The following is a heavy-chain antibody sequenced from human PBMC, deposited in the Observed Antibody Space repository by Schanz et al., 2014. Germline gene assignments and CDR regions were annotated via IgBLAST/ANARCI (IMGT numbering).Heavy chain of an antibody. J-gene: IGHJ6*02. CDR3: ATEGPRGTRHPINYYYAMDN. V-gene: IGHV3-30*03. Sequence: VQLLESGGGLVQPGGSLKLSCEASGFTFSNYGLVWVRQAPGKGLEWLAVISYDGSDKFHADSVKGRFTISRDNSKNTLYLQMNSLRVEDTAVYYCATEGPRGTRHPINYYYAMDNWGQGTKVTV. CDR1: GFTFSNYG. CDR2: ISYDGSDK. D-gene: IGHD6-6*01.